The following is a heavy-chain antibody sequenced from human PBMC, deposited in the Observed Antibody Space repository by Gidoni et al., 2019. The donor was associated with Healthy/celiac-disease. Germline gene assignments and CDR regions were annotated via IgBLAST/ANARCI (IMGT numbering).Heavy chain of an antibody. CDR3: GRDDYGDY. D-gene: IGHD4-17*01. CDR2: IYTGGRT. J-gene: IGHJ4*02. CDR1: GFIVSNNH. V-gene: IGHV3-53*01. Sequence: ELQLVESGGGLIQPGGSLRLSCVASGFIVSNNHISWVRQAPGKGLEWVSVIYTGGRTYYADSVKGRFTISRDDSKNTVYLQMNSLRAEDTAVYYCGRDDYGDYWGQGTLVSVSS.